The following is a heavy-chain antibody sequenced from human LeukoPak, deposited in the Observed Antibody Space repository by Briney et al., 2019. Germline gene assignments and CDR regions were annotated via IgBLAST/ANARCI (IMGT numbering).Heavy chain of an antibody. J-gene: IGHJ4*02. D-gene: IGHD3-22*01. V-gene: IGHV3-23*01. CDR1: GFTFSSYS. Sequence: QTGGSLRLSCAASGFTFSSYSMNWVRQAPGKGLEWVSVISGSGDSTYYADSVKGRFTISRDNSKNTLYLQMNSLRAEDTAVYYCAKDPPRRHDSRAKGYWGQGILVTVSS. CDR2: ISGSGDST. CDR3: AKDPPRRHDSRAKGY.